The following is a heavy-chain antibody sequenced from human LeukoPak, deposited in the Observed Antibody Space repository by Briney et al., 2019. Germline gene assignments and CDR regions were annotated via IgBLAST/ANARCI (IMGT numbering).Heavy chain of an antibody. V-gene: IGHV3-23*01. CDR2: ISGSGGST. CDR1: GFTFSSYA. CDR3: ANEDTPDSSGYYPFDY. Sequence: PGGSLRLSCAASGFTFSSYAMSWVRQAPGKGLEWVSAISGSGGSTYYADSVKGRFTISRDNSKNTLYLQMNSLRAEDTAVYYCANEDTPDSSGYYPFDYWGQGTLVTVSS. J-gene: IGHJ4*02. D-gene: IGHD3-22*01.